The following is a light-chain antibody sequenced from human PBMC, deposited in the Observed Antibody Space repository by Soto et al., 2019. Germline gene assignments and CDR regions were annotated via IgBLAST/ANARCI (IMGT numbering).Light chain of an antibody. CDR1: QSFRGL. CDR2: DAY. Sequence: EVVLTQSPVTLSLSPGERATLSCRASQSFRGLLAWYQQKPGQAPRLLIYDAYNRATGIPPRFSGSGSGTEFTLTISSPEPEDSAVYYCQQRHMWPITSGQGTRLETK. V-gene: IGKV3-11*01. CDR3: QQRHMWPIT. J-gene: IGKJ5*01.